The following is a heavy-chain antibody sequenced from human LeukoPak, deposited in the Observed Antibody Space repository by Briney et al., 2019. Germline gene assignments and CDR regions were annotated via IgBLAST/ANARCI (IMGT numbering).Heavy chain of an antibody. D-gene: IGHD5-18*01. Sequence: PSETLSLTCTVSGGSISSGGYYWSWIRQHPGKGLEWIGYIYYSGSTYYNPSLKSRVTISVDTSKNQFSLKLSSVTAADTAVYYCARQTGYSYGYSHSPSAFDIWGQGTMVTVSS. CDR2: IYYSGST. CDR3: ARQTGYSYGYSHSPSAFDI. V-gene: IGHV4-31*03. J-gene: IGHJ3*02. CDR1: GGSISSGGYY.